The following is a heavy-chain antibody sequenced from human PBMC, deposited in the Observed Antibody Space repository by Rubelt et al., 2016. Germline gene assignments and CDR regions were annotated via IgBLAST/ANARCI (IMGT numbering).Heavy chain of an antibody. J-gene: IGHJ4*02. D-gene: IGHD6-19*01. CDR3: AGEMRGTAVAVDY. CDR1: AYTFTAYF. CDR2: VNPNSGGT. Sequence: QVQLVQSGAEVKKPGASVKISCKASAYTFTAYFIHWVRQAPGQGLEWMGRVNPNSGGTSYAQKFQDRVTMTRDTAVTTAGMERCRLRSDDTAVYCWAGEMRGTAVAVDYWGQGTLVTVSS. V-gene: IGHV1-2*06.